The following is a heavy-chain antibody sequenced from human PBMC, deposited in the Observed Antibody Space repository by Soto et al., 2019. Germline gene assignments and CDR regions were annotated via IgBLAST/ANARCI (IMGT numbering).Heavy chain of an antibody. Sequence: EILPLPGILAGGCVSSSSYSWRWIRQPPGKGLEWIGYIYDSASTNYNPSLKSRVTISVDTSKNRFSLNLTSVTAADTAVSYCARDRPAVAGFEYWGQGTLVTVSS. CDR1: GGCVSSSSYS. CDR2: IYDSAST. CDR3: ARDRPAVAGFEY. V-gene: IGHV4-61*01. D-gene: IGHD6-19*01. J-gene: IGHJ4*02.